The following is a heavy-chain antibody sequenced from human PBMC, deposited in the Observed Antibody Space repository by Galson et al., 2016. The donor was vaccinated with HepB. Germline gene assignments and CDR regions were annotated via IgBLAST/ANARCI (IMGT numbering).Heavy chain of an antibody. D-gene: IGHD3-10*01. J-gene: IGHJ4*02. CDR1: GASISSYY. V-gene: IGHV4-59*01. CDR2: IDNSGNA. Sequence: SETLSLTCTVSGASISSYYWSWIRQPPGKGLEWIGYIDNSGNAYYRPSLKSRVTISADTSTNQFSLQLNSVTAADTAVYYCAGASYYNGYFDYWGQGTLVTVSS. CDR3: AGASYYNGYFDY.